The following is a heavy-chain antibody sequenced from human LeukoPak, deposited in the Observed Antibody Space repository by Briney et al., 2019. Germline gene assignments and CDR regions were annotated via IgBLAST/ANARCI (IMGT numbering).Heavy chain of an antibody. V-gene: IGHV3-11*04. Sequence: GGSLRLSCAASGFTFTDYFMSWIRQAPGKGLEWISYISNGGNIIYYADSVKGRFTVSRDNARNSLYLQMNSLRADDTAVYYCARDDPSESSSGWGQGTMVTVSS. CDR1: GFTFTDYF. J-gene: IGHJ3*01. CDR2: ISNGGNII. D-gene: IGHD6-6*01. CDR3: ARDDPSESSSG.